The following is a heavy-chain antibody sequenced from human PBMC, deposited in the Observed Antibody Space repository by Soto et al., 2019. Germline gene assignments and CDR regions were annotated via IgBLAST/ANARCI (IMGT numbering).Heavy chain of an antibody. D-gene: IGHD3-22*01. Sequence: GGSLRLSCAASGFTFSSYAMSWVRQAPGKGLEWVSAISGSGGSTYYADSVKGRFTISRENSKNTLYLQMNSLRAEDTAVYYCAKGDSSGYLYYFDYWGQGTLVTVSS. J-gene: IGHJ4*02. CDR1: GFTFSSYA. V-gene: IGHV3-23*01. CDR3: AKGDSSGYLYYFDY. CDR2: ISGSGGST.